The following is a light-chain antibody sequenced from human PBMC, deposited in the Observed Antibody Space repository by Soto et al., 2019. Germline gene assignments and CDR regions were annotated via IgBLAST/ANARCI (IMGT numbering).Light chain of an antibody. CDR3: AAWDDSLNGFV. CDR1: SSNIGSNT. Sequence: QAVMTQAPSASGTPGQRVTISCSGSSSNIGSNTVNWYQQLPTTAPKLLIYSNNQRPSGVPDRFSASKSGTSASLAISGLQSEDEADYYCAAWDDSLNGFVFGTGPSSPS. CDR2: SNN. J-gene: IGLJ1*01. V-gene: IGLV1-44*01.